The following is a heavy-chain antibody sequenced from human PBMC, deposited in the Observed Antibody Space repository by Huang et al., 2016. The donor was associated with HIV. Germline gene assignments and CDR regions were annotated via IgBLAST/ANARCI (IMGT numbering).Heavy chain of an antibody. CDR1: GASFNTYY. CDR3: ARMPTPSYYDTWSLSPVEEDFFYYNLDV. Sequence: QVRLEQWGQGLLKPSETLSLTCAVYGASFNTYYCSWGRQSPAKGLAWIGEIKPGGYTNQNPSRKGRVTMTVDTSKNEFYLKFRAMTAADAAIYYCARMPTPSYYDTWSLSPVEEDFFYYNLDVWGQGTPVSVSS. D-gene: IGHD3-3*01. CDR2: IKPGGYT. V-gene: IGHV4-34*02. J-gene: IGHJ6*02.